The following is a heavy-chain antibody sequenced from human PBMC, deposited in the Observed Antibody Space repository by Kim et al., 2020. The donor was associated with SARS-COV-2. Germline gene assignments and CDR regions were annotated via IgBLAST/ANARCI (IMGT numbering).Heavy chain of an antibody. Sequence: GGSLRLSCAASGFTFSSYGMHWVRQAPGKGLEWVAVISYDGSNKYYADSVKGRFTISRDNSKNTLYLQMNSLRAEDTAVYYCAKVAQRIAVAGPGRFDYWGQGTLVTVSS. D-gene: IGHD6-19*01. CDR1: GFTFSSYG. V-gene: IGHV3-30*18. CDR2: ISYDGSNK. CDR3: AKVAQRIAVAGPGRFDY. J-gene: IGHJ4*02.